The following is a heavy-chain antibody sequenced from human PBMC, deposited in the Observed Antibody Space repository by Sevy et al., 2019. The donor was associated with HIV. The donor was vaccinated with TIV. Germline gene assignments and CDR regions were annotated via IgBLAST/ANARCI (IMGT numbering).Heavy chain of an antibody. J-gene: IGHJ4*02. CDR1: GFTFSSYG. CDR2: IWYDGTNK. V-gene: IGHV3-33*01. D-gene: IGHD3-10*01. CDR3: ARDKLHHVMVTLVRGALSYFFDY. Sequence: GGALRLSCAASGFTFSSYGMHWVRQAPDKGLECVAVIWYDGTNKYYADSVKGRFTISRDNSRNTLYLQMSSLRAEDTAVYYCARDKLHHVMVTLVRGALSYFFDYWGQGTLVTVSS.